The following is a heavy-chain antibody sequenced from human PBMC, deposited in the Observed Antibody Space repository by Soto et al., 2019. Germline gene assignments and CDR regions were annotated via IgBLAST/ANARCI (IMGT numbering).Heavy chain of an antibody. J-gene: IGHJ6*02. CDR3: AILSAADNYYYYGRGV. CDR2: IYPGDSDT. D-gene: IGHD6-13*01. CDR1: GYSFTTYW. Sequence: GESLKISCKASGYSFTTYWIGWVRQMPGKGLEWMGIIYPGDSDTKYSPSLQGQVTISADKSLSTAYLQWSSLKASDTAMYYCAILSAADNYYYYGRGVWGQGTTVSVSS. V-gene: IGHV5-51*01.